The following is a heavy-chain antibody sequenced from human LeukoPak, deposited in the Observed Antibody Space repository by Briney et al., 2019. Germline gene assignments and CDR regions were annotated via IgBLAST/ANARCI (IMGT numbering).Heavy chain of an antibody. CDR2: ISAYNGNT. D-gene: IGHD3-10*01. CDR1: GYTFTSYG. CDR3: ARVANYYGSGTAMDV. Sequence: ASVKVSCKASGYTFTSYGISWVRQAPGQGLEWMGWISAYNGNTNYAQKLQGRVTMTTDTSTSIAYMELRSLRSDDTAVYYCARVANYYGSGTAMDVWGKGTTVTVSS. J-gene: IGHJ6*03. V-gene: IGHV1-18*01.